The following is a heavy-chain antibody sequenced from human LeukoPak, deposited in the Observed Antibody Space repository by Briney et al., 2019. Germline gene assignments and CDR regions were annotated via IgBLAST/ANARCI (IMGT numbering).Heavy chain of an antibody. CDR3: ARDRLALLWFGELRDV. Sequence: KPGGSLRLSCAASGFTFSSYSMNWVRQAPGKGLEWVSSISSSSSYIYYADSVKGRFTISRDNAKNSLYLQMNSLRAEDTAVYYCARDRLALLWFGELRDVWGKGTTVTVSS. J-gene: IGHJ6*04. D-gene: IGHD3-10*01. CDR2: ISSSSSYI. V-gene: IGHV3-21*01. CDR1: GFTFSSYS.